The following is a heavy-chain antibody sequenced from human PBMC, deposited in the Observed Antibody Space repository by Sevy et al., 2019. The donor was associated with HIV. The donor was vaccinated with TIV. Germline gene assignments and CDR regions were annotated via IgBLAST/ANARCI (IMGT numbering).Heavy chain of an antibody. CDR2: IRDKNNWSAT. V-gene: IGHV3-73*01. CDR3: TTAPTTVTTPLDF. J-gene: IGHJ4*02. Sequence: GGSLRLSCAASGFTFSGSGIHWVRQVSGKGLEWVGRIRDKNNWSATAYAASVEGRFTISRDDSKNTAYLQMNSLKTDDTAMYFCTTAPTTVTTPLDFWGPGTLVTVSS. CDR1: GFTFSGSG. D-gene: IGHD4-4*01.